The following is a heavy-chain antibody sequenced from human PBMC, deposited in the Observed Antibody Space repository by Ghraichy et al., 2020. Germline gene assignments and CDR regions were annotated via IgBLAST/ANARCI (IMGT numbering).Heavy chain of an antibody. D-gene: IGHD5-12*01. V-gene: IGHV5-51*01. CDR2: IYPGDSDT. Sequence: GESLNISCQGSGYSFTNYWIGWVRQMPGKGLEWMGIIYPGDSDTRYSPSFQGQVTISVDKSISTAYLQWSSLKASDTAMYYCARQRNLVATIGAFDIWGQGTMVTVSS. CDR3: ARQRNLVATIGAFDI. CDR1: GYSFTNYW. J-gene: IGHJ3*02.